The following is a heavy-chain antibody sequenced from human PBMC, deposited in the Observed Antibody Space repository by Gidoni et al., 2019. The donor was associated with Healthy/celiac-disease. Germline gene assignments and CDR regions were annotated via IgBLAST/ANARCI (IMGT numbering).Heavy chain of an antibody. CDR2: INHSGSN. D-gene: IGHD5-18*01. J-gene: IGHJ4*02. CDR1: GGSFSGYY. CDR3: ARGYSYGYYFDY. Sequence: QVQLQQWGAGLLKPSETLSLTCAVYGGSFSGYYWSWIRQPPGKGLGWIGEINHSGSNNYNPSLKSRVTISVDTSKNQFSLKLSSVTAADTAVYYCARGYSYGYYFDYWGQGTLVTVSS. V-gene: IGHV4-34*01.